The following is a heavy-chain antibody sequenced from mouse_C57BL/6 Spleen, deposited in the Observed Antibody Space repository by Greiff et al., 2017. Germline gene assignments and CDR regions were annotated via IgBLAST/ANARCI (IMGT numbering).Heavy chain of an antibody. CDR2: INPSSGYT. V-gene: IGHV1-7*01. J-gene: IGHJ4*01. CDR3: ARSVPSYAMDY. Sequence: QVHVKQSGAELAKPGASVKLSCKASGYTFTSYWMHWVKQRPGQGLEWIGYINPSSGYTKYNQKFKDKATLTADKSSSTAYMQLSSLTYEDSAVYYCARSVPSYAMDYWGQGTSVTVSS. CDR1: GYTFTSYW. D-gene: IGHD6-1*01.